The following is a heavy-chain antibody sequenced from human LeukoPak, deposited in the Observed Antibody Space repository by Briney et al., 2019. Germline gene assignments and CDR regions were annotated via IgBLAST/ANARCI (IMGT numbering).Heavy chain of an antibody. D-gene: IGHD6-13*01. CDR1: GGTFSSYA. CDR2: IIPIFGTA. Sequence: SVKVSFKASGGTFSSYAISWVRQAPGQGLEWMGGIIPIFGTANYAQKFQGRVTITTDESTSTAYMELSSLRSEDTAVYYCARGAQQLVLENWFDPWGQGTLVTVSS. J-gene: IGHJ5*02. CDR3: ARGAQQLVLENWFDP. V-gene: IGHV1-69*05.